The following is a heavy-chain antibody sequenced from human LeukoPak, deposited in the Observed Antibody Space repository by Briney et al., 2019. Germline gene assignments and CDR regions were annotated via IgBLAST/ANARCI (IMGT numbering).Heavy chain of an antibody. CDR3: ARDSERYSSGFLLSY. D-gene: IGHD6-19*01. Sequence: GGSLRLACAASGFTFSRYWMHWVRQAPGKGLVWVSYIRSDGSTTYADSVKGRFTISRDNAKNTLYLQMNSLRAEDTAVYYCARDSERYSSGFLLSYWGQGALVTVSS. CDR2: IRSDGSTT. CDR1: GFTFSRYW. V-gene: IGHV3-74*01. J-gene: IGHJ4*02.